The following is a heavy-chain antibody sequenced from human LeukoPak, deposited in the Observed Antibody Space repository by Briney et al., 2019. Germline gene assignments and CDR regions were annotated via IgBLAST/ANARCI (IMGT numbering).Heavy chain of an antibody. V-gene: IGHV3-53*01. CDR1: GFTVSSNY. CDR3: ATGVDTAMVTSDY. D-gene: IGHD5-18*01. Sequence: GGSLRLSCAASGFTVSSNYMSWVRQAPGKGLEWVSVIYSGGSTYYADSVKGRFTISRGNSKNTLYLQMNSLRAEDTAVYYCATGVDTAMVTSDYWGQGTLVTVSS. CDR2: IYSGGST. J-gene: IGHJ4*02.